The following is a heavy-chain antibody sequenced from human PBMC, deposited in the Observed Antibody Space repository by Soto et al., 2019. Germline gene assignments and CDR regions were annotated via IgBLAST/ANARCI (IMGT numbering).Heavy chain of an antibody. V-gene: IGHV3-23*01. D-gene: IGHD3-3*01. Sequence: GGSLRLSCAASGFTFSSYAMSWVRQPPGKGLEWVSAISGSGGSTYYADSVKGRFTISRDNSKNTLYLQMNSLRAEDTAVYYCAKVRGNDFWSGYYTDYWGQGTLVTASS. CDR3: AKVRGNDFWSGYYTDY. J-gene: IGHJ4*02. CDR2: ISGSGGST. CDR1: GFTFSSYA.